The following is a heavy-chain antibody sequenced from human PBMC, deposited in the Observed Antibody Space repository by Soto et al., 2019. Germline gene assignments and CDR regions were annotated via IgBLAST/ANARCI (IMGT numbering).Heavy chain of an antibody. CDR3: ARGWVNYGSGSYDV. D-gene: IGHD3-10*01. CDR2: INSDGSGT. CDR1: EFTFSSYW. Sequence: EVQLVESGGGLVQPGGSLRLSCAASEFTFSSYWMHWVRQAPGKGLMWVSRINSDGSGTNYADSVKGRFTISRDNAKNTLYLQMNSLRVEDTAVYYCARGWVNYGSGSYDVWGQGPTVTVSS. V-gene: IGHV3-74*01. J-gene: IGHJ6*02.